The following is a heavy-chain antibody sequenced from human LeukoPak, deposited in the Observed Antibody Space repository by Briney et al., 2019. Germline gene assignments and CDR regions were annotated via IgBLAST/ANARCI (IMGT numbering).Heavy chain of an antibody. J-gene: IGHJ1*01. Sequence: PSETLSLTCAVYGGSFSGYYWSWIRQPPGKGLEWIGEINHSGSTNYNSSLKSRVTISVDTSKNQFSLNLSSVTAADTAVYYCARCGYSSSWYRWYFQLWGQGTLVTVSP. CDR3: ARCGYSSSWYRWYFQL. CDR1: GGSFSGYY. D-gene: IGHD6-13*01. CDR2: INHSGST. V-gene: IGHV4-34*01.